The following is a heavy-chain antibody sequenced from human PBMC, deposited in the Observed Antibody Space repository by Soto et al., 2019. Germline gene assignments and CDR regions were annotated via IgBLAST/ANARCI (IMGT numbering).Heavy chain of an antibody. D-gene: IGHD2-21*02. J-gene: IGHJ6*02. CDR3: ARAKHLPDFAHYYYGMDV. CDR2: ISAYNGNR. CDR1: GYTFTSYG. V-gene: IGHV1-18*01. Sequence: ASVKVSCKASGYTFTSYGISWVRQAPGQGLEWMGWISAYNGNRNYAQKLQGRVTMTTDTSTSTAYMELRSLRSDDTAVYYCARAKHLPDFAHYYYGMDVCGQLSTVPVS.